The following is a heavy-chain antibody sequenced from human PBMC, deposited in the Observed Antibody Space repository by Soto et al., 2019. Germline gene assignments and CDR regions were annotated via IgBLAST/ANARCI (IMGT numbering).Heavy chain of an antibody. D-gene: IGHD3-10*01. CDR1: GFMFDDYA. CDR2: ISWNSGSI. J-gene: IGHJ3*02. Sequence: PGGSLRLSCAASGFMFDDYAMHWVRQVPGKGLEWVSGISWNSGSIGYADSVKGRFTISRDNAKDSLYLQMNSLRPEDTALYYCAKDLVVYFFDAFDIWGQGTMVT. CDR3: AKDLVVYFFDAFDI. V-gene: IGHV3-9*01.